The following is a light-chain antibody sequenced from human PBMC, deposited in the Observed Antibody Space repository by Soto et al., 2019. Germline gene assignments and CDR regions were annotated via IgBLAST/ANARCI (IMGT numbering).Light chain of an antibody. V-gene: IGLV1-44*01. CDR2: DND. J-gene: IGLJ1*01. CDR1: SSNIGSNT. Sequence: QSVLTQPPSASGTPGQRVTISASGSSSNIGSNTVSWYQQLPGTAPKLLIYDNDERPSGVPDRFSGSKSGTSASLAISGLQSEDEGEYYCATWDDSRNGYVFGPGTKVTGL. CDR3: ATWDDSRNGYV.